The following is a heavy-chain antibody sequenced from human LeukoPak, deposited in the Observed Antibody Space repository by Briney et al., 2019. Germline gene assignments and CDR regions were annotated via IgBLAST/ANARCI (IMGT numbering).Heavy chain of an antibody. CDR3: ARAGWPLYFDH. V-gene: IGHV1-18*01. D-gene: IGHD2-15*01. CDR2: ISGYNGNA. J-gene: IGHJ4*02. Sequence: GASVKVSCKAPGYTFTSYGVSWVRQAPGQGLEWMGWISGYNGNANYAQKFQGRVTMTTDTTTSTAYMELRSLRSDDTAVFYCARAGWPLYFDHWGQGSLVTVSS. CDR1: GYTFTSYG.